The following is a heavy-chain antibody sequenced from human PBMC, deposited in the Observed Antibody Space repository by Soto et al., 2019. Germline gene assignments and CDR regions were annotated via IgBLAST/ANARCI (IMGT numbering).Heavy chain of an antibody. CDR1: GYTFTGYY. CDR3: ARDRVAAAGMPYYYYGMDV. V-gene: IGHV1-2*04. CDR2: INPNSGGT. Sequence: ASVKVSCKASGYTFTGYYMHWVRQAPGQGLEWMGWINPNSGGTNYAQKFQGWVTMTRDTSISTAYMELSRLRSDDTAVYYCARDRVAAAGMPYYYYGMDVWGQGTTVTVSS. D-gene: IGHD6-13*01. J-gene: IGHJ6*02.